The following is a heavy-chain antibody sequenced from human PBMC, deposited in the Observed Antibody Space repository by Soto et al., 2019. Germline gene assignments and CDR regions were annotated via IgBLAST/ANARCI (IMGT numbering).Heavy chain of an antibody. D-gene: IGHD4-17*01. J-gene: IGHJ6*03. Sequence: GGSLRLSCASSGFTVSSNYMSWVRQAPGKGLEWVSVIYSGGSTYYADSVKGRFTISRDNSKNTLYLQMNSLRAEDTAVYYCARGASGDYSYYYYYMDVWGKGTTVTVS. V-gene: IGHV3-66*01. CDR2: IYSGGST. CDR1: GFTVSSNY. CDR3: ARGASGDYSYYYYYMDV.